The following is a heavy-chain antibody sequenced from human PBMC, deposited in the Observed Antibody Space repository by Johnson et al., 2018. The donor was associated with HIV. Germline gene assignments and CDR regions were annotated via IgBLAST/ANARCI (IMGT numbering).Heavy chain of an antibody. V-gene: IGHV3-30*04. CDR3: ARGGVVHDGFDI. J-gene: IGHJ3*02. D-gene: IGHD2-8*01. Sequence: QLVESGGGVVQPGRSLRLSCAASGFTFSSFAMHWVRQTPGNGLEWVSIISYSGSNKYYADSVKGRFTISRDNSKNTLYLQMNTLRAEDTAVYYCARGGVVHDGFDIRGLGTMVTVSS. CDR1: GFTFSSFA. CDR2: ISYSGSNK.